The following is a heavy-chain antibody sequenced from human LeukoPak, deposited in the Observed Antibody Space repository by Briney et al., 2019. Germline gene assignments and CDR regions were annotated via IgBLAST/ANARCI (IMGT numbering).Heavy chain of an antibody. CDR1: GFTFSSSW. Sequence: PGGSLRLSCAASGFTFSSSWMRWVRQAPGKGLVWVSRIDSDGSSTIYADSVKGRFTISRDNAKNTLNLQMNSLRAEDTALYYCARSGAPTPDYWGQGTLVIVSS. CDR2: IDSDGSST. D-gene: IGHD2-15*01. V-gene: IGHV3-74*01. J-gene: IGHJ4*02. CDR3: ARSGAPTPDY.